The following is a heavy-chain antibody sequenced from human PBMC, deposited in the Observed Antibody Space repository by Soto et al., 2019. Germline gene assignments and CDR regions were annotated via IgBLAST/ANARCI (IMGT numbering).Heavy chain of an antibody. D-gene: IGHD5-18*01. CDR3: ARGYCSSGHGYGL. J-gene: IGHJ4*02. V-gene: IGHV5-51*01. CDR2: IFTRDSET. Sequence: PGESLKISCKGPGHLFNNHWIGWVRQTPGKGLERMGLIFTRDSETKTSPSFQGHVSFSVDNSINTVYLQWTSLKTTDTGIYFRARGYCSSGHGYGLWGRGTLGAVAS. CDR1: GHLFNNHW.